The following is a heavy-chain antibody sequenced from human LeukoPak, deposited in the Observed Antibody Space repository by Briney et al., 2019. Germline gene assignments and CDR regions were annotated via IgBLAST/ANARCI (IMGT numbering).Heavy chain of an antibody. V-gene: IGHV3-48*03. CDR1: GFTFSSYE. D-gene: IGHD3-9*01. Sequence: GGSLRLSCAASGFTFSSYEMNWVRQAPGKGLEWVSYISSSGSTIYYADSVKGRFTISRDNAKNSLYLQMNSLRAEDTAVYYCARGQYYDILTGPELHYYYYMDVWGKGTTVTVSS. J-gene: IGHJ6*03. CDR2: ISSSGSTI. CDR3: ARGQYYDILTGPELHYYYYMDV.